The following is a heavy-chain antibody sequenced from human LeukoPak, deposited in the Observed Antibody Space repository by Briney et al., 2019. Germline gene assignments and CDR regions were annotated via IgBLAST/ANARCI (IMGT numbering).Heavy chain of an antibody. CDR2: IYYSGST. Sequence: SETLSLTCTVSGGSISSYYWSWIRQPPGKGLEWIGYIYYSGSTSYNPSLKSRVTISVDTSKNQFSLKLSSVTAADTAVYYCARTRGSRYYYYMDVWGKGTTVTISS. D-gene: IGHD1-26*01. J-gene: IGHJ6*03. CDR1: GGSISSYY. CDR3: ARTRGSRYYYYMDV. V-gene: IGHV4-59*01.